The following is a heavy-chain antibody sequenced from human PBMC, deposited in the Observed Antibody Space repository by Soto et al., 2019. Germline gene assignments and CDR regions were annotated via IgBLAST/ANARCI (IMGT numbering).Heavy chain of an antibody. D-gene: IGHD5-12*01. Sequence: QVQLQESGPGLVKPSQTLSLTCTVSGDSITSDYYWSWIRQPPGKGLEWIGYIYYTGSAYCNPSLKSRLTISVDTSKNQFSLRLNSVTAADTAVYFCGSWKPGYVRGWGQGTLFMVSS. CDR1: GDSITSDYY. V-gene: IGHV4-30-4*01. J-gene: IGHJ4*02. CDR2: IYYTGSA. CDR3: GSWKPGYVRG.